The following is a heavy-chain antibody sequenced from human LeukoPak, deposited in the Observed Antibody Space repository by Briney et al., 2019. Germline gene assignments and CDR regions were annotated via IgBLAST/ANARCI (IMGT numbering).Heavy chain of an antibody. V-gene: IGHV3-30*02. Sequence: GGSLRLSCAASGFTFSSYGMHWVRQAPGKGLEWVAFIRYDGSNKYYADSVKGRFTISRDNSKNTLYLQMNSLRAEDTAVYYCAKDWAVRAKYFQHWGLGTLVTVSS. J-gene: IGHJ1*01. CDR1: GFTFSSYG. D-gene: IGHD3-16*01. CDR2: IRYDGSNK. CDR3: AKDWAVRAKYFQH.